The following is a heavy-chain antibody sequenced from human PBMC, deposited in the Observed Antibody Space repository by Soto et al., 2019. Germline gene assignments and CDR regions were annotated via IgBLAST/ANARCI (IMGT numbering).Heavy chain of an antibody. Sequence: GGSLRLSCAASGFTFSSYWMHWVRQAPGKGLVWVSRINSDESSISYADSVKGRFTISRDNAKNTLYLQMNSLRAEDAAVYYCGRGGGIQLWYYYYGMDVWGQGTTVTVSS. CDR3: GRGGGIQLWYYYYGMDV. D-gene: IGHD5-18*01. V-gene: IGHV3-74*01. CDR1: GFTFSSYW. J-gene: IGHJ6*02. CDR2: INSDESSI.